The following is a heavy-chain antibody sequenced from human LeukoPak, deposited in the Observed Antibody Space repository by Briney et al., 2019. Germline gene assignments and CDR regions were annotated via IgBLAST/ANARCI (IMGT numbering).Heavy chain of an antibody. V-gene: IGHV4-59*08. J-gene: IGHJ4*02. CDR2: MFGSGGT. Sequence: RSSETLSLTCSVSGGSMSSDYWSWIRQSPGKGLEWIGRMFGSGGTNYSPSSQRRATMSVDTSMRRLSLRLNSVTAADTAVYYCARQTAKKWDLPGSFDSWGQGILVTVSS. D-gene: IGHD1-26*01. CDR1: GGSMSSDY. CDR3: ARQTAKKWDLPGSFDS.